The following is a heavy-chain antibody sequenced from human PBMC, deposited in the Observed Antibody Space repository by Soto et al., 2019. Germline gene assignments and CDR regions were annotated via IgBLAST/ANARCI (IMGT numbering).Heavy chain of an antibody. V-gene: IGHV4-59*12. CDR1: GGSISSYF. Sequence: SETLSLTCSVSGGSISSYFWNWIRQPPGKGLEWIGNIYYSGSTNYNPSLKSRVTVSVDTSKNQFSLKLSSVTAADTAVYYCARDVVTGYWGQGTLVTVSS. D-gene: IGHD2-21*02. J-gene: IGHJ4*02. CDR2: IYYSGST. CDR3: ARDVVTGY.